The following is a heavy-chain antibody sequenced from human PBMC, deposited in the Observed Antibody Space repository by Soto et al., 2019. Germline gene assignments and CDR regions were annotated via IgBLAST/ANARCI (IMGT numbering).Heavy chain of an antibody. CDR2: IIPIFGTA. D-gene: IGHD3-3*01. V-gene: IGHV1-69*01. J-gene: IGHJ5*02. Sequence: QVQLVQSGAEVKKPGSSVKVSCKASGGTFSSYAISWVRQAPGQGLEWMGGIIPIFGTANYAQKFQGRVTITADESTSTAYMELSSLRSEDTAVYYCASYAXXITIFGVVTLGWFDPWGQGTLVTVSS. CDR3: ASYAXXITIFGVVTLGWFDP. CDR1: GGTFSSYA.